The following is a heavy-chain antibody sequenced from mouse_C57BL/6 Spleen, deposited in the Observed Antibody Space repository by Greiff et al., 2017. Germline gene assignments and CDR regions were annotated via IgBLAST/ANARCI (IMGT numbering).Heavy chain of an antibody. CDR3: ARPSNWDGGYYFDY. CDR2: ISNGGGST. J-gene: IGHJ2*01. D-gene: IGHD4-1*01. V-gene: IGHV5-12*01. Sequence: EVKLVESGGGLVQPGGSLKLSCAASGFTFSDYYMYWVRQTPEKRLEWVAYISNGGGSTYYPDTVKGRFTISRDNAKNTLYLQMSRLKSEDTAMYYCARPSNWDGGYYFDYWGQGTTLTVSS. CDR1: GFTFSDYY.